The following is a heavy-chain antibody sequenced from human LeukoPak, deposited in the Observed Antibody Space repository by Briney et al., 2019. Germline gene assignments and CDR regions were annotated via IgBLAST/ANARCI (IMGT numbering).Heavy chain of an antibody. Sequence: PSETLSLTCAVYGGSFSGYYWSWIRQPPGKGLEWIGEINHSGSTNYNPSLKSRVTISVDTSKNQFSLKLSSVTAADTAVYYCARHGTDTAMAPGLGDWGQGTLVTVSS. J-gene: IGHJ4*02. CDR3: ARHGTDTAMAPGLGD. V-gene: IGHV4-34*01. CDR1: GGSFSGYY. CDR2: INHSGST. D-gene: IGHD5-18*01.